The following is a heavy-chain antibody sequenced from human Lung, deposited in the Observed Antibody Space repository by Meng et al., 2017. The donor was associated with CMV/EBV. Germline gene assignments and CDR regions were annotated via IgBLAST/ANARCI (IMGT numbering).Heavy chain of an antibody. D-gene: IGHD2-21*02. V-gene: IGHV1-69*10. CDR1: GGTFSSYA. CDR2: IIPILGIA. Sequence: SVXVSCKASGGTFSSYAISWVRQAPGQGLEWMGGIIPILGIANYAQKFQGRVTITADKSTSTAYMELSSLRSEDTAVYYCARASCTTDCYWEGRTDYLGQGXLVTVSS. J-gene: IGHJ4*02. CDR3: ARASCTTDCYWEGRTDY.